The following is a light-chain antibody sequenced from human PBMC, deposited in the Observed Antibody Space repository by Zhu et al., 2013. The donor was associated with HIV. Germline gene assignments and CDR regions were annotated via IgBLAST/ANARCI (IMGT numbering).Light chain of an antibody. CDR3: LQHNSYPWT. V-gene: IGKV3-11*01. CDR1: QSVRSS. Sequence: IVLTQSPGTLSLSPGERATLSCRASQSVRSSLAWYQQKRGQAPRLLIYDASSRATGIPDRFRGSGSGTDFTLTISSLQPEDFATYYCLQHNSYPWTFGQGTKVEIK. CDR2: DAS. J-gene: IGKJ1*01.